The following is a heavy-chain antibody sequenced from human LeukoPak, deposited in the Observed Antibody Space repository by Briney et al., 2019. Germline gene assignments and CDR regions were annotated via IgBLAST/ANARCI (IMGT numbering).Heavy chain of an antibody. Sequence: SETLSLTRTVSGGSISSYYWSWIRQPPGKGLEWIGYIYTSGSTNYNPSLKSRVTISVDTSKNQFSLKLSSVTAADTAVYYCARHPNLGYYYYMDVWGKGTTVTVSS. D-gene: IGHD2-8*01. V-gene: IGHV4-4*09. CDR3: ARHPNLGYYYYMDV. CDR2: IYTSGST. CDR1: GGSISSYY. J-gene: IGHJ6*03.